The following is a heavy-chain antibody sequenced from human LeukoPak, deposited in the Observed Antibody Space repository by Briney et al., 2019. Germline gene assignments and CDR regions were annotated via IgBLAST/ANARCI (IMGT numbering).Heavy chain of an antibody. Sequence: GGSLRLSCTASGFTFSDYAMSWVRQAPGKGLEWVGVIRSKAYGGTTDYAASVKGRFTISRDDSKSVAYLQMNSLNTDDTALYYCTRYYYGSGSYYKFDSWGQGTLVTVSS. CDR2: IRSKAYGGTT. J-gene: IGHJ4*02. V-gene: IGHV3-49*04. D-gene: IGHD3-10*01. CDR1: GFTFSDYA. CDR3: TRYYYGSGSYYKFDS.